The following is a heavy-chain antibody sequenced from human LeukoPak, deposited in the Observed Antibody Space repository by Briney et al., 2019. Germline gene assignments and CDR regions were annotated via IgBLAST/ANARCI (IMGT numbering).Heavy chain of an antibody. Sequence: SETLSLTCAVYGGSFSGYYWSWLRQPPGKGLEWIGEINHSGSTNYNSSVKSRVTISVDTSKNQFSLKLSSVTAADTAVYYCARRGRLYYDSSGYLYYFDYWGQGTLVTVSS. J-gene: IGHJ4*02. CDR2: INHSGST. CDR1: GGSFSGYY. D-gene: IGHD3-22*01. V-gene: IGHV4-34*01. CDR3: ARRGRLYYDSSGYLYYFDY.